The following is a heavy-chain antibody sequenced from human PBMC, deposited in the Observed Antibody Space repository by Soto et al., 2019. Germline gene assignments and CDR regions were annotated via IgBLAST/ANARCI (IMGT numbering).Heavy chain of an antibody. CDR3: AKAVPGVTPRVDF. CDR1: GFTFSSYA. V-gene: IGHV3-23*01. D-gene: IGHD2-2*01. Sequence: GGSLRLSCAASGFTFSSYAMSWVRQAPGKGLEWVSAISDGGGTTYYADSVKGRFTISRDNSKNTVYLQMNNLRAEDTAIYYCAKAVPGVTPRVDFWGQGTLVTVSS. CDR2: ISDGGGTT. J-gene: IGHJ4*02.